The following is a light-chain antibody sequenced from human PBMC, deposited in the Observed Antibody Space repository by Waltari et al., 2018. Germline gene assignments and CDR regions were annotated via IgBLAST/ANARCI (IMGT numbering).Light chain of an antibody. CDR3: QQYGSSPGT. CDR1: QSVSSSY. Sequence: EIVLTQSPGTLPSSPGERATLSGRASQSVSSSYLAWYQQKPGQAPRLLIYGASSRATGIPDRFSGSGSGTDFTLTISRLEPEDFAVYYCQQYGSSPGTFGQGTKVEIK. CDR2: GAS. V-gene: IGKV3-20*01. J-gene: IGKJ1*01.